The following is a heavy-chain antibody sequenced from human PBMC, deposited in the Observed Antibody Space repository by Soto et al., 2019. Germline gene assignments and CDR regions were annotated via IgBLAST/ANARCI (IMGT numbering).Heavy chain of an antibody. CDR1: GYTFTSYG. V-gene: IGHV1-18*01. CDR3: AITFETGTAIRYYYYGMDV. CDR2: ISAYNGNT. Sequence: GASVKVSCKASGYTFTSYGISWVRQAPGQGLEWMGWISAYNGNTNYAQKLQGRVTMTTDTSTSTAYMELRSLRSDDTAVYYCAITFETGTAIRYYYYGMDVWGQGTTVTVSS. D-gene: IGHD1-1*01. J-gene: IGHJ6*02.